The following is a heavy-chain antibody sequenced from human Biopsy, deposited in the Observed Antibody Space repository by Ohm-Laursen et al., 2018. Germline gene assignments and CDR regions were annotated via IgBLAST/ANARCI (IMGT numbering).Heavy chain of an antibody. CDR2: ISASSSYI. CDR1: GFTVSSNY. D-gene: IGHD3-10*01. J-gene: IGHJ5*01. Sequence: SLRLSCAASGFTVSSNYMAWVRQAPGKGLEWVSSISASSSYIHYADSVKGRFTVSRDNTKNSLYLQMNSLKAADTAIYYCATELLPPGVGGPWLDSWGQGTPVTVSS. CDR3: ATELLPPGVGGPWLDS. V-gene: IGHV3-21*06.